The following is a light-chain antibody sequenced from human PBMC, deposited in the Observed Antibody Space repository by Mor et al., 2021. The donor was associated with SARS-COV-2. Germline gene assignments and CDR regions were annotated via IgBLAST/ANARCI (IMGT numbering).Light chain of an antibody. J-gene: IGKJ2*01. CDR1: QSVSSN. CDR2: GAS. CDR3: QQYNNFYT. V-gene: IGKV3-15*01. Sequence: SQSVSSNLAWYQQKPGQAPRLLIYGASTRATGIPARFSGSGSGTEFTLTISSLQSEDFAVYYCQQYNNFYTFGQGTKLEIK.